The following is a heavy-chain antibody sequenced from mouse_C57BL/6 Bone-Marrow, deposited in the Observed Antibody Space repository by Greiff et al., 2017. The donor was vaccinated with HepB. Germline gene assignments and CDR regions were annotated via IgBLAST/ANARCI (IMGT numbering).Heavy chain of an antibody. J-gene: IGHJ1*03. CDR2: ISYDGSN. D-gene: IGHD2-10*02. CDR3: ARGALGWYFDV. Sequence: DVHLVESGPGLVKPSQSLSLTCSVTGYSITSGYYWNWIRQFPGNKLEWMGYISYDGSNNYNPSLKNRISITRDTSKNQSFLKLNSVTTEDTATYYCARGALGWYFDVWGTGTTVTVSS. CDR1: GYSITSGYY. V-gene: IGHV3-6*01.